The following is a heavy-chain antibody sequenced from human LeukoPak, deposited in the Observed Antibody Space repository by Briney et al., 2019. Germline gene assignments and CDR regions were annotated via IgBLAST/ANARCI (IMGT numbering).Heavy chain of an antibody. V-gene: IGHV4-4*07. CDR2: IYTSGST. CDR3: ARDSAWVTNYFDY. Sequence: SETLSLTCAVYGGSFSGYYWSWIRQPAGKGLEWIGRIYTSGSTNYNPSLKSRVTMSVDTSKNQFSLKLSSVTAADTAVYYCARDSAWVTNYFDYWGQGTLVTVSS. CDR1: GGSFSGYY. J-gene: IGHJ4*02. D-gene: IGHD4-23*01.